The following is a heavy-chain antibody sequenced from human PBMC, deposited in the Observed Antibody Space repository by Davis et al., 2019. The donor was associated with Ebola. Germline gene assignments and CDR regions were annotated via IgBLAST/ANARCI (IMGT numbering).Heavy chain of an antibody. V-gene: IGHV1-18*01. CDR2: ISAYNGNT. Sequence: AASVKVSCKASGYTFTSYGISWVRQAPGQGLEWMGWISAYNGNTNYAQKLQGRVTITRDTSASTAYMELSSLRSEDPAVYYCGRDGSILGWFFFDYWGKGTLVTVS. J-gene: IGHJ4*02. CDR1: GYTFTSYG. CDR3: GRDGSILGWFFFDY. D-gene: IGHD3-3*01.